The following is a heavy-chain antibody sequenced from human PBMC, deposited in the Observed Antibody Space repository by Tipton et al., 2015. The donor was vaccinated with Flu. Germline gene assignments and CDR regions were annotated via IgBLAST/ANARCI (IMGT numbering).Heavy chain of an antibody. V-gene: IGHV3-9*01. CDR1: GFNFDVYA. D-gene: IGHD6-19*01. CDR3: AKGPSGDSSGLHLRGNLQH. J-gene: IGHJ1*01. CDR2: IGWDSANI. Sequence: VQLVQSGGGLVQPGRSLRLSCVASGFNFDVYAMYWVRQAPGKGLEWVSGIGWDSANIGYADSVRGRFTISRDNAENTLYLQMDSLRTEDTALYFCAKGPSGDSSGLHLRGNLQHWGQGTLVTVSS.